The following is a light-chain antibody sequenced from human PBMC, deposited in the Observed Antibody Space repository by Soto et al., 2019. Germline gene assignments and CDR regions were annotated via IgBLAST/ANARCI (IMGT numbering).Light chain of an antibody. CDR3: QQYNNWPPIT. V-gene: IGKV3-15*01. CDR2: GAA. CDR1: PSVNLN. Sequence: EIVLTQSPATLSVSPGERATLSCRASPSVNLNLAWYQQKPGQAPRLLIYGAATRATGIPARFSGSGSRTEFTLTISSLQSEDFAVYYCQQYNNWPPITFGQGTRMEI. J-gene: IGKJ5*01.